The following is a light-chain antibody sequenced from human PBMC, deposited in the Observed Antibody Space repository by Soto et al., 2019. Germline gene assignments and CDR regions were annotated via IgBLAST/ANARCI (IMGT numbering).Light chain of an antibody. Sequence: QSVLTQPPSTSGTPGQRVTISCSGTISNIGGNTVNWYQHVPGSAPKLLIYRDDQRPSGVPDRFSGSKSATSASLAISGLQSEDEADYYCAAWDDGLKGGLFGGGTKLTVL. V-gene: IGLV1-44*01. CDR3: AAWDDGLKGGL. J-gene: IGLJ2*01. CDR2: RDD. CDR1: ISNIGGNT.